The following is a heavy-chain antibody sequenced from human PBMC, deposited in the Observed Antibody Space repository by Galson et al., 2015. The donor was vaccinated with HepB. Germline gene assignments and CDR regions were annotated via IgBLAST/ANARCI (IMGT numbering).Heavy chain of an antibody. V-gene: IGHV3-15*01. Sequence: PLRLSCAASGFTFSSAWMSWVRQAPGKGLEWVGRIKSKTDGGTTDYAAPVKGRFTISRDDSKNTLYLQMNSLKTEDTAVYYCTTDRHYYDSSGYPDYWGQGTLVTVSS. D-gene: IGHD3-22*01. CDR3: TTDRHYYDSSGYPDY. J-gene: IGHJ4*02. CDR1: GFTFSSAW. CDR2: IKSKTDGGTT.